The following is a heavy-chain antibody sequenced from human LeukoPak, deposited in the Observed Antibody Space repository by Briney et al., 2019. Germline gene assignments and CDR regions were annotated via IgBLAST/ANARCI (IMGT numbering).Heavy chain of an antibody. CDR3: VKASGGSCYSGWFDP. V-gene: IGHV3-9*01. Sequence: GRSLRLSCAASGFIFDDYAMHWVRQGPGKGLEWVSGISWNSGSIGYADSVKGRFTISRDNAKNSLYLQMNSLRAEDTALYYCVKASGGSCYSGWFDPWGQGTLVTVSS. J-gene: IGHJ5*02. CDR1: GFIFDDYA. D-gene: IGHD2-15*01. CDR2: ISWNSGSI.